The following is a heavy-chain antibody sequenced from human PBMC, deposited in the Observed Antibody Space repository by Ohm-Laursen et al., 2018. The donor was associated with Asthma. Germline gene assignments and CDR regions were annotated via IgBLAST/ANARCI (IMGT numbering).Heavy chain of an antibody. D-gene: IGHD3-22*01. Sequence: SVKVSCKASGGTFSSYAISWVRQAPGQGLEWMGGIIPIFGTANYAQKFQGRVTITAGESTSTAYMELSSLRSEDTAVYYCTSFWLYGMDVWGQGTTVTVSS. CDR1: GGTFSSYA. V-gene: IGHV1-69*13. CDR3: TSFWLYGMDV. J-gene: IGHJ6*02. CDR2: IIPIFGTA.